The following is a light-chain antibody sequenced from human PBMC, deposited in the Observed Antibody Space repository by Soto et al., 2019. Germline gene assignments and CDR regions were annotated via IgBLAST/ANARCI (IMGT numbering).Light chain of an antibody. Sequence: QSVLTDPPSVSSAQGHKVTISCAGISSNIGGNSVSWYQQLPGTAPKLLIYDDNKRPSGIPDRFSGSKSGTSATLGITGFQTGDEADYYCGSWDSSLSAYVFVTGTKVNVL. CDR3: GSWDSSLSAYV. V-gene: IGLV1-51*01. CDR1: SSNIGGNS. CDR2: DDN. J-gene: IGLJ1*01.